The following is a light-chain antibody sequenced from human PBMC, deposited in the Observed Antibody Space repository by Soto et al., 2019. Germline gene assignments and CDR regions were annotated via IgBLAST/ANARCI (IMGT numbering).Light chain of an antibody. Sequence: EIVLTQSPGTLSLSPGERATLSCRASQSVSSSYLAWYQQKPGQSPRLLIYGASSRATGIPDRFSGSGSGKDFTLIISRLEPEDFAVYYCQQYGRSPRTFGQGTKVEIK. V-gene: IGKV3-20*01. CDR2: GAS. CDR1: QSVSSSY. CDR3: QQYGRSPRT. J-gene: IGKJ1*01.